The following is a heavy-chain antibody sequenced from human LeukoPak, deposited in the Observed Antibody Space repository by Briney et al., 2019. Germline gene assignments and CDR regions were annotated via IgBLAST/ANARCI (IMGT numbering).Heavy chain of an antibody. CDR1: GFIFDDYA. J-gene: IGHJ4*02. V-gene: IGHV3-9*01. Sequence: PGGSLRLSCAASGFIFDDYAMHWVRQAPGKGLEWVSGISWNSGSIGYADPVKGRFTISRDNARNSLYLQMNSLRPEDTALYYCAKDITYYSDSSGGGTFDYWGQGTLVTVSS. CDR2: ISWNSGSI. CDR3: AKDITYYSDSSGGGTFDY. D-gene: IGHD3-22*01.